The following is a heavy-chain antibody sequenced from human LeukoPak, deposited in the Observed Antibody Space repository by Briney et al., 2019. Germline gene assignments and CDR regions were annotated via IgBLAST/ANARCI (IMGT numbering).Heavy chain of an antibody. D-gene: IGHD2-2*02. J-gene: IGHJ4*02. CDR2: INGGNGKT. CDR3: ARGTPYCSSASCYNY. V-gene: IGHV1-3*01. Sequence: ASVKVSCKASGYTFTSYYMHWVRQAPGQRLEWMGWINGGNGKTKYSQKFQGRVTMTTDTSTSTAYMELRSLRSDDTAVYYCARGTPYCSSASCYNYWGQGTLVTVSS. CDR1: GYTFTSYY.